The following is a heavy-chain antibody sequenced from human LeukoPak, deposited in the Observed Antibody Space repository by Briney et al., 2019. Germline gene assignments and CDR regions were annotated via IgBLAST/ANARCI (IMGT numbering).Heavy chain of an antibody. V-gene: IGHV1-46*01. Sequence: ASVKVSCKASGYTFTSYYMHWVRQAPGQGLEWMGIINPSGGSTSYAQKFQGRVTITRDMSTSTVYMELSSLRSEDTAVYYCARDLVDTAMGNYYYYYMDVWGKGTTVTVSS. CDR3: ARDLVDTAMGNYYYYYMDV. CDR2: INPSGGST. CDR1: GYTFTSYY. D-gene: IGHD5-18*01. J-gene: IGHJ6*03.